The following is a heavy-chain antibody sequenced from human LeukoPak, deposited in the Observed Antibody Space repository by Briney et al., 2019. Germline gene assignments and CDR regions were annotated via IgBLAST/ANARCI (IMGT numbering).Heavy chain of an antibody. CDR1: GFTFSSYG. D-gene: IGHD2-2*02. CDR3: ARDLSAAILGY. Sequence: GGSLRLSCAASGFTFSSYGMHWVRQAPGKGLEWVAVISYDGSNKYYADSVKGRFTISRDNSKNTLYLQMNSLRAEDTAVYYCARDLSAAILGYWGQGTLVTVSS. CDR2: ISYDGSNK. V-gene: IGHV3-30*03. J-gene: IGHJ4*02.